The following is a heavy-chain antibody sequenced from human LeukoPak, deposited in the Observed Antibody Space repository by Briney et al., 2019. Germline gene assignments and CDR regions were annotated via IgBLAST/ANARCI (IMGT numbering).Heavy chain of an antibody. J-gene: IGHJ4*02. D-gene: IGHD2-2*01. CDR2: ISSGSSYI. V-gene: IGHV3-21*01. CDR3: ATSKLLLDYSDY. Sequence: PGGSLRLSCAASGFTFSSYSMNWVRQAPGKGLEWVSSISSGSSYIYYADSVKGRFTISRDNAKNSLYLQMNSLRAEDTAVYYCATSKLLLDYSDYWGQGTLVTVSS. CDR1: GFTFSSYS.